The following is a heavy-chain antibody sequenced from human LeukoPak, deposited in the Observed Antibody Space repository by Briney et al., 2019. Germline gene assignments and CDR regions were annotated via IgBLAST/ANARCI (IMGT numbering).Heavy chain of an antibody. Sequence: GGSLRLSCAASGFTFSTDDMHWVRQAPGKGLEWVAFIRDDGSNKHYADSVKGRFTISRDNSKNTLYLQMNSLRAEDTAVYYCAKDHGSSWYYFDYWGQGTLVTVSS. CDR2: IRDDGSNK. V-gene: IGHV3-30*02. J-gene: IGHJ4*02. D-gene: IGHD6-13*01. CDR1: GFTFSTDD. CDR3: AKDHGSSWYYFDY.